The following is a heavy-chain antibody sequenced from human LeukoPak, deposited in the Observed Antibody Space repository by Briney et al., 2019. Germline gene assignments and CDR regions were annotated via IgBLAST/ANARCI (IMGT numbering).Heavy chain of an antibody. CDR3: ARDQGGYSYGYEGY. J-gene: IGHJ4*02. Sequence: PGRSLRLSCAASGFTFSSYAMHWVRQAPGKGLEWVTIISYDGTNKYYADSVKGRFTISRDNAKNSLYLQMNSLGAEDTAVYYCARDQGGYSYGYEGYWGQGTLVTVSS. CDR2: ISYDGTNK. D-gene: IGHD5-18*01. V-gene: IGHV3-30*04. CDR1: GFTFSSYA.